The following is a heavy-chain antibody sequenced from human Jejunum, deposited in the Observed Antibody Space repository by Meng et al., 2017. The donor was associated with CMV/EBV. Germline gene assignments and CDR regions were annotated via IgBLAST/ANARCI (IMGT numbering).Heavy chain of an antibody. CDR2: VKGKTDGETT. CDR1: FAFNNAW. CDR3: TTCPGYDYCRYFDL. Sequence: FAFNNAWMNWVRQAPGKGLEWIGRVKGKTDGETTEYGTPVKGRFTVSRDDSKNMLYLQMNSLKNEDTAVYYCTTCPGYDYCRYFDLWGRGTLVTVSS. J-gene: IGHJ2*01. V-gene: IGHV3-15*01. D-gene: IGHD3/OR15-3a*01.